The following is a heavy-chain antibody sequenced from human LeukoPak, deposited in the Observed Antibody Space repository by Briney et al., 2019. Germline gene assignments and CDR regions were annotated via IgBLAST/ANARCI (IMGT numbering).Heavy chain of an antibody. Sequence: GESLKISCKGSGYSFTSYWIGWVRQMPGKGLEWMGIIYPGDSDTRYSPSFQGQVTISADKSISTAYLQWSSLKASDTAMYYCARERITMVRGVIVGAFDIWGQGTMVTVSS. CDR3: ARERITMVRGVIVGAFDI. J-gene: IGHJ3*02. D-gene: IGHD3-10*01. V-gene: IGHV5-51*01. CDR1: GYSFTSYW. CDR2: IYPGDSDT.